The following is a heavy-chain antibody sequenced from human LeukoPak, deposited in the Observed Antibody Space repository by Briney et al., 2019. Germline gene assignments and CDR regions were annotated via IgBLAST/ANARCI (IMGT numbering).Heavy chain of an antibody. CDR2: IYYSGST. D-gene: IGHD1-26*01. V-gene: IGHV4-59*12. CDR3: ARGVKSGSYYRGADAFDI. Sequence: PSETLSLTCTVSGGSISSYYWSWIRQPPGKGLEWIGYIYYSGSTNYNPSLKSRVTISVDTSKNQFSLKLSSVTAADTAVYYCARGVKSGSYYRGADAFDIWGQGTMVTVSS. J-gene: IGHJ3*02. CDR1: GGSISSYY.